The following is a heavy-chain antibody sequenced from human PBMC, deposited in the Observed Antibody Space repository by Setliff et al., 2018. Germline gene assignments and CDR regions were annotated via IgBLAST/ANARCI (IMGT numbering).Heavy chain of an antibody. CDR1: GFTFGDYT. D-gene: IGHD4-17*01. Sequence: GGSLRLSCTTSGFTFGDYTMTWVRQAPGKGLEWVSGIGGRGISTYYADSVKGRFIISRDNSENTLYLQMNSLRAEDTAVYYCATDYDFDSWGQGTLVTVSS. J-gene: IGHJ4*02. V-gene: IGHV3-23*01. CDR2: IGGRGIST. CDR3: ATDYDFDS.